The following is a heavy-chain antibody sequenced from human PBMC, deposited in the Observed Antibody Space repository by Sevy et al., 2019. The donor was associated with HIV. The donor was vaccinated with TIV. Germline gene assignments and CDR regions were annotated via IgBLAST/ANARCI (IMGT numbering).Heavy chain of an antibody. Sequence: GGSLRLSCAASGFTFSNAWMSWVRQAPGKGLEWVGRIKSKTDGGTTDYAAPVKGRFTISRDDSKNTLYLKMNSLKTEDTAVYYCTTDGGIAVAGKGYYYYGMDVWGQGTTVTVSS. CDR3: TTDGGIAVAGKGYYYYGMDV. V-gene: IGHV3-15*01. CDR2: IKSKTDGGTT. J-gene: IGHJ6*02. D-gene: IGHD6-19*01. CDR1: GFTFSNAW.